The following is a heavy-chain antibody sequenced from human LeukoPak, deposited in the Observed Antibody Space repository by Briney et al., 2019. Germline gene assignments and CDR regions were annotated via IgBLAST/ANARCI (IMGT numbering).Heavy chain of an antibody. CDR1: GFTFDDYA. CDR3: AKDHWFDP. J-gene: IGHJ5*02. V-gene: IGHV3-9*01. Sequence: PGRSLRLSCAASGFTFDDYAMHWVRQAPGKGLEWVSGISWNSGSIGYADSVKGRFTISRDNAKNSLYLQMNSLRAEDTAVYYCAKDHWFDPWGQGTLVTVSS. CDR2: ISWNSGSI.